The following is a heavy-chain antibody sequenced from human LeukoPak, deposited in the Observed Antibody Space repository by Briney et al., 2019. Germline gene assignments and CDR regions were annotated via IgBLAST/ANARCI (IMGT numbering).Heavy chain of an antibody. CDR3: ARVTGVRDWSAPYYFDY. Sequence: GGSLRLSCAASGFTFSSYSMNWVRQAPGKGLEWVSSISSSSSYICYADSVKGRFTISRDNAKNSLYLQMNSLRAEDTAVYYCARVTGVRDWSAPYYFDYWGQGTLVTVSS. D-gene: IGHD3-3*01. V-gene: IGHV3-21*01. CDR1: GFTFSSYS. CDR2: ISSSSSYI. J-gene: IGHJ4*02.